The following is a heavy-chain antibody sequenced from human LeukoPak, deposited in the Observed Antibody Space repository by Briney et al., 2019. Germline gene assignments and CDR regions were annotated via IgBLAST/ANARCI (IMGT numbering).Heavy chain of an antibody. CDR2: INSDGSST. V-gene: IGHV3-74*01. Sequence: GGSLRLSCAASGFTFSRYWMHWVRPTPGKGLVWVSRINSDGSSTRYADSVKGRFTISRDNAKNTLDLQMSSLRAEDTAVYYCARVDCSGGSCYFDYWGQGTLVTVSS. CDR1: GFTFSRYW. D-gene: IGHD2-15*01. J-gene: IGHJ4*02. CDR3: ARVDCSGGSCYFDY.